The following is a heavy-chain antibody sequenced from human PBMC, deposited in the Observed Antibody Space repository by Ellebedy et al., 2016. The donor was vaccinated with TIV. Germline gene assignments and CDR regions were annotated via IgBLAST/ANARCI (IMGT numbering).Heavy chain of an antibody. CDR2: ITGSGDST. D-gene: IGHD3-9*01. J-gene: IGHJ4*02. V-gene: IGHV3-23*01. CDR1: GFTFSSYS. CDR3: AADYNFLTGYFSDIGY. Sequence: GESLKISCGASGFTFSSYSMTWVRQAPGKGLEWVSTITGSGDSTFYADSIKGRFTISRDNSKKTLFLQMNSLSAEDTAVYFCAADYNFLTGYFSDIGYWGQGILVTVSS.